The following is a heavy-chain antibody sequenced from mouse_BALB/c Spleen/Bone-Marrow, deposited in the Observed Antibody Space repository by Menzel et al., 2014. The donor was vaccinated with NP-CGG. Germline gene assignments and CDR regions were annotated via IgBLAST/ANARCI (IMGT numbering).Heavy chain of an antibody. CDR1: GFTFSSYA. CDR2: ISSGGSYT. Sequence: EVKLVDSGGGLVKPGGSLKLSCAASGFTFSSYAMSWVRQTPEKRLEWVATISSGGSYTYYPDSVKGRFTISRDNAKNTLYPQMSSLRSEDTAMYYCARHGITRLLDYWGQGTTLTVSS. CDR3: ARHGITRLLDY. V-gene: IGHV5-9-3*01. J-gene: IGHJ2*01. D-gene: IGHD2-4*01.